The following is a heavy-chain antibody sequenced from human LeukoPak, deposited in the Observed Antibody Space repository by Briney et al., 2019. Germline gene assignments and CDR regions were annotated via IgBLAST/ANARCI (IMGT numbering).Heavy chain of an antibody. J-gene: IGHJ4*02. V-gene: IGHV1-69*10. Sequence: ASVTVSFTASGGTFSIYAISWVRQAPGQGLEWMGGIIPILGIANYAQKFQGRVTITADKSTSTAYMELSSLRSEDMAVYYCARDPAYYYDSSGSDYWGQGTLVTVSS. CDR2: IIPILGIA. CDR1: GGTFSIYA. D-gene: IGHD3-22*01. CDR3: ARDPAYYYDSSGSDY.